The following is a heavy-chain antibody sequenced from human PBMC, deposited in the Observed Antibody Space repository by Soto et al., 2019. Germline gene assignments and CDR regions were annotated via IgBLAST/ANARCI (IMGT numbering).Heavy chain of an antibody. V-gene: IGHV1-2*02. CDR1: GYSFTGYY. CDR3: ARGDYVTGGYPFPDFDY. D-gene: IGHD2-8*02. CDR2: INPDSAAT. Sequence: HEHLVQSGAEVKRPGASLKVSCKASGYSFTGYYIHWVPQAPGQGLEWMGWINPDSAATNCAQNFQGRVTLTSDTSISTASMDLTSLTSDDTAVYYCARGDYVTGGYPFPDFDYGGQGTLVIVSS. J-gene: IGHJ4*02.